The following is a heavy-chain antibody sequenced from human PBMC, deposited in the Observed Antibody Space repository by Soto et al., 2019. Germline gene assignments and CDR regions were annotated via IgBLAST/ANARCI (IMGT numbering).Heavy chain of an antibody. Sequence: EVHLVESGGGLVKHGGSLRLSCAASGFTFSNDWINWVRQAPGKGLEWVGRIKSKTDGGTTDFAAPVKGRFAISRDDAKDLVDLKMNSLKTEDTGIYYCTTDSSSIKMVVRFAYWGHGTLVTVSS. CDR3: TTDSSSIKMVVRFAY. J-gene: IGHJ4*01. V-gene: IGHV3-15*07. CDR1: GFTFSNDW. D-gene: IGHD3-22*01. CDR2: IKSKTDGGTT.